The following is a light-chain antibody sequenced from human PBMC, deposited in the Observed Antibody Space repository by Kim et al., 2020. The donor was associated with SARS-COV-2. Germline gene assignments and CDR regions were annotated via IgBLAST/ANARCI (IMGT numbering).Light chain of an antibody. V-gene: IGKV1-39*01. Sequence: DIQMTQSPSSLSASVGDRVTITCQAGQSISSYLHWYQQKPGKAPKLLIYAASSLQSGVPSRFSASGSGTDFTLTISSLQPEDFATYYCQQSYRTPYTFGQGTKLEIK. J-gene: IGKJ2*01. CDR3: QQSYRTPYT. CDR2: AAS. CDR1: QSISSY.